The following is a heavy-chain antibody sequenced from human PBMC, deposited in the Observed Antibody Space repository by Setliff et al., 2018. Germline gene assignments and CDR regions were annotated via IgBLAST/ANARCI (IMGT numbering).Heavy chain of an antibody. CDR3: ARGFTAQPAMLRGNWFDP. CDR1: GGSISSSTNY. V-gene: IGHV4-39*07. J-gene: IGHJ5*02. CDR2: IYDRGST. Sequence: PSETLSLICTVSGGSISSSTNYWGWIRQPPGKGLEWIGNIYDRGSTHYNPSLKSRVTISEDTSKSQSSLKLSSVTAADTAVYYCARGFTAQPAMLRGNWFDPWGRGTLVTVSS. D-gene: IGHD3-16*01.